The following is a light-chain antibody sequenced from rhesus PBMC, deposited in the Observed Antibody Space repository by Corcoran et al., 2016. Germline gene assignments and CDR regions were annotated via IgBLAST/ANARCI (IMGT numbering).Light chain of an antibody. CDR1: QGISSW. Sequence: DIQMTQSPSSLSASVGDTVTITCRASQGISSWLAWYQQKPGKAPKLLTYKASSLQSGVPSRVSGSGSGTDFTLTISSLQSEDFATYYCQQYSSRPYSFGQGTKVEIQ. V-gene: IGKV1-22*01. CDR3: QQYSSRPYS. CDR2: KAS. J-gene: IGKJ2*01.